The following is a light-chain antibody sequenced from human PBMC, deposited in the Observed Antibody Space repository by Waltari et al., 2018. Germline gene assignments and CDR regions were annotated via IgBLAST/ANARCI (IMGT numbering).Light chain of an antibody. CDR1: QGISSY. Sequence: DIQLTQSPSFLSASVGDRVTITCRASQGISSYLAWYQQKPEKAPKLLIYAASTLQSGVPSRFSGSGSGTEFTLTISSLQPEDFATYYCQHLNSYPITFGQGTRLEIK. CDR3: QHLNSYPIT. V-gene: IGKV1-9*01. J-gene: IGKJ5*01. CDR2: AAS.